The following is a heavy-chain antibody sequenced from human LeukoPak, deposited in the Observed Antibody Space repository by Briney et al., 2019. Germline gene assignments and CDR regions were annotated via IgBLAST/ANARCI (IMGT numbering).Heavy chain of an antibody. D-gene: IGHD3-10*01. J-gene: IGHJ3*01. CDR2: IADDGTNH. CDR3: VRAQISILSSGDVFDV. Sequence: GTSLRLSCEASGFPFRDHPMHWVRQTPGRGLQWVAVIADDGTNHYDAEFVKGRFSISRDNSKITMYLHMNSLGPEDTGVYYCVRAQISILSSGDVFDVWGQGTVVTVSS. CDR1: GFPFRDHP. V-gene: IGHV3-30*14.